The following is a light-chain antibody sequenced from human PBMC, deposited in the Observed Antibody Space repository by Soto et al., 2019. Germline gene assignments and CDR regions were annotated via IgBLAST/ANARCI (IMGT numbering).Light chain of an antibody. V-gene: IGKV3D-15*01. J-gene: IGKJ1*01. CDR1: QSVSSY. Sequence: DIVMTQSPATLSLSPGERATISCRASQSVSSYLAWYQQKPGQAPRLLIYEAFNRATGIPSRFSGSGSGTEFTLTISSLQSEDFAIYYCQQYKNWPLAFGQGTKVDIK. CDR3: QQYKNWPLA. CDR2: EAF.